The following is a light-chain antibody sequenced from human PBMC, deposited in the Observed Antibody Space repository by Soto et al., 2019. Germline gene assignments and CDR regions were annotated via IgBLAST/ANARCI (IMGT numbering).Light chain of an antibody. CDR1: QSVSTY. CDR3: EQRTNWQWT. Sequence: EIVLTQSPATLSLSPGERATLSCRASQSVSTYLAWYQQKPGQPPRLLMYDASNRATGIPARFSGSGSGTAFTLTISTLEPEGFAVYYCEQRTNWQWTFGQGNKVEGK. V-gene: IGKV3-11*01. J-gene: IGKJ1*01. CDR2: DAS.